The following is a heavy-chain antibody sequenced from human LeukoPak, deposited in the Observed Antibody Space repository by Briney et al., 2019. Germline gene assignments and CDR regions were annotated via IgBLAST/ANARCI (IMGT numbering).Heavy chain of an antibody. CDR3: AKETGNGRTNWFDP. CDR1: GFAFSSHA. J-gene: IGHJ5*02. Sequence: GGSLTLSCAASGFAFSSHAMTWVRQAPGKGLQWVSTISGTGTNTYYTDSVKGRFTISRDKSTNTLYLQMNSLRVEDTAVYYSAKETGNGRTNWFDPWGQGTLVTVSS. D-gene: IGHD1-14*01. V-gene: IGHV3-23*01. CDR2: ISGTGTNT.